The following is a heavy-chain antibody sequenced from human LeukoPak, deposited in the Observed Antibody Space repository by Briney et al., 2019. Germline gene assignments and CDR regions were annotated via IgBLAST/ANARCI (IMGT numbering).Heavy chain of an antibody. Sequence: GGSLRLSCAASGFTFRSHGMHWVRQAPGKGLEYVSSISSEGKTTYYADSVKGRFTISRDNSKNTLYLQMSSLRPEDTAVYYCVKDRWVDHWGQGTLVTVSS. V-gene: IGHV3-64D*06. CDR1: GFTFRSHG. J-gene: IGHJ4*02. D-gene: IGHD6-13*01. CDR2: ISSEGKTT. CDR3: VKDRWVDH.